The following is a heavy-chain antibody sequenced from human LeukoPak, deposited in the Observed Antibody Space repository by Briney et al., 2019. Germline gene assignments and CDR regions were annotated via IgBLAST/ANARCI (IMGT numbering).Heavy chain of an antibody. J-gene: IGHJ4*02. CDR2: ISSSGSTI. D-gene: IGHD6-13*01. CDR3: ARGGYTSSWYWVD. V-gene: IGHV3-48*04. CDR1: GFTFSSYS. Sequence: GGSLRLSCAASGFTFSSYSMNWVRQAPGKGLEWVSYISSSGSTIYYADSVKGRFTISRDNAKNSLFLQMNNLRVDDTAVYFCARGGYTSSWYWVDWGQGTQVTVSS.